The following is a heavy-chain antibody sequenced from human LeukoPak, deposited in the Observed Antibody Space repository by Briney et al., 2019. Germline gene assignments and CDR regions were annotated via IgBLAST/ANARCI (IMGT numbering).Heavy chain of an antibody. Sequence: EASVKVSCKASGGTFSSYAISWVRQAPGQGLEWMGRIIPILGIANYAQKFQGRVTITADKSTSTAYMELSSLRSEDMAVYYCALGGTAMATGWFDPWGQGTLVTVSS. CDR1: GGTFSSYA. CDR2: IIPILGIA. CDR3: ALGGTAMATGWFDP. V-gene: IGHV1-69*04. J-gene: IGHJ5*02. D-gene: IGHD3-16*01.